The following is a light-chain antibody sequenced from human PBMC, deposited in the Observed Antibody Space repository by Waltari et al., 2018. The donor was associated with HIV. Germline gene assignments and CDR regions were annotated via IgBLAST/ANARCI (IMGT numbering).Light chain of an antibody. CDR1: SSDVGVYNS. V-gene: IGLV2-14*01. J-gene: IGLJ2*01. Sequence: QSALTQPASVSGSPGQSITISCTGTSSDVGVYNSVSWYQHPPGKAPKLMIYEVNNRPSGVSNRLSGYKSGNTASLTISGLQAGDEADYYCSSYTSSSTVVFGGGTKLTV. CDR2: EVN. CDR3: SSYTSSSTVV.